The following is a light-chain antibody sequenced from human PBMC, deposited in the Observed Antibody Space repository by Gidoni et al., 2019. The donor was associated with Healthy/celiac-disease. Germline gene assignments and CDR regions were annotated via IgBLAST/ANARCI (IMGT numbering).Light chain of an antibody. CDR1: QSVSSN. CDR3: QQYNNWSTWT. Sequence: PATPSVSPGERATLSCRASQSVSSNLAWYQQKPGQAPRLLIYGASTRATGIPARFSGSGSGTEFTLTISSLQSEDFAVYYCQQYNNWSTWTFGQGTKVEIK. CDR2: GAS. J-gene: IGKJ1*01. V-gene: IGKV3-15*01.